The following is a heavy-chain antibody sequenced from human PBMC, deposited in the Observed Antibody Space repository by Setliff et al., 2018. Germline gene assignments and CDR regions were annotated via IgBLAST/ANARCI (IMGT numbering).Heavy chain of an antibody. CDR2: IYYSGGA. D-gene: IGHD2-2*01. CDR3: ARDASFGFDV. CDR1: GDSINHFF. Sequence: SETLSLTCSVSGDSINHFFWTWVRLSPGKGLEWIGYIYYSGGATYNPSLRGRASIAIGASEAHFSLDLRTVTTADTAVYYCARDASFGFDVWGPGITVTVSS. V-gene: IGHV4-59*01. J-gene: IGHJ6*02.